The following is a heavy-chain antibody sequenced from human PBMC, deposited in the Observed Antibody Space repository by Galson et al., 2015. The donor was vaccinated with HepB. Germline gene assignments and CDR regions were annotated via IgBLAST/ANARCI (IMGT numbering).Heavy chain of an antibody. D-gene: IGHD3-10*01. CDR3: ARGIRNSFDI. Sequence: CAISGDSVFSNIVAWNWIRQSPSRGLEWLGRTYYRSKWYRDYAGSVKGRVAINPDTSKNQFSLQVNSVTPDDTAVYYCARGIRNSFDIWGHGTMVTFSS. CDR2: TYYRSKWYR. CDR1: GDSVFSNIVA. J-gene: IGHJ3*02. V-gene: IGHV6-1*01.